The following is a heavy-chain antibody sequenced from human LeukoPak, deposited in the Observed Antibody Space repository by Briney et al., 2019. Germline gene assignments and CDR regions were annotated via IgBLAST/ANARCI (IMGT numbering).Heavy chain of an antibody. CDR2: IYSSGRT. J-gene: IGHJ4*02. D-gene: IGHD6-13*01. CDR3: ARHRRYSSSWSDY. Sequence: SETLSLTCTVSGDSISSGSYYWSWIRQPAGEGLEWIGRIYSSGRTHYSPSLKSRVAISVDTSKNQFFLKLSSVTAADTAVYYCARHRRYSSSWSDYWGQGTLVTVSS. V-gene: IGHV4-61*02. CDR1: GDSISSGSYY.